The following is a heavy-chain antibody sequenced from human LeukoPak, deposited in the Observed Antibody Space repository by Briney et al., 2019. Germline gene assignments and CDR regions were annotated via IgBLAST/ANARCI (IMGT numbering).Heavy chain of an antibody. CDR2: IDPDDSYI. V-gene: IGHV5-10-1*01. CDR3: ARLVEMATIE. D-gene: IGHD5-24*01. J-gene: IGHJ4*02. CDR1: GSIFTTNW. Sequence: GESLQISCKGSGSIFTTNWISWVRQLSGKGLEWMGNIDPDDSYINYSPSFQGHVTLSSDKSITTAYLQWSSLKASDTAMYYCARLVEMATIEWGQGTLVTVSS.